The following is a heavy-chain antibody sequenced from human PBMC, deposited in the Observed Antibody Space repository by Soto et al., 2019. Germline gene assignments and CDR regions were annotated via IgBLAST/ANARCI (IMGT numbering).Heavy chain of an antibody. CDR2: IYSGGST. J-gene: IGHJ3*02. CDR1: GFTVSSNY. D-gene: IGHD4-17*01. CDR3: ARVGYAVTTGGAFDI. Sequence: GGSLRLSCAASGFTVSSNYMSWVRQAPGKGLEGVSVIYSGGSTYYAASVKGRFTISRDKSKNTLYLQMNSLRAEDTAVYYCARVGYAVTTGGAFDIWGQGTMVTVSS. V-gene: IGHV3-53*01.